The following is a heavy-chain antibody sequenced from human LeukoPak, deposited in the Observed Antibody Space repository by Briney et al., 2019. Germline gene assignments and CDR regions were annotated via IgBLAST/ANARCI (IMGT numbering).Heavy chain of an antibody. V-gene: IGHV6-1*01. D-gene: IGHD1-1*01. J-gene: IGHJ4*02. CDR1: GDSVSSNSAT. CDR2: TYYNSKWYS. CDR3: ARMRSGRFDF. Sequence: SQTLSLTCAISGDSVSSNSATWNWIRQSPSRGLEWLGRTYYNSKWYSYYAVSVRSRLSIRGDTSKNQFSLHLNSVTPEDTAVYYCARMRSGRFDFWGQGTLVTVSS.